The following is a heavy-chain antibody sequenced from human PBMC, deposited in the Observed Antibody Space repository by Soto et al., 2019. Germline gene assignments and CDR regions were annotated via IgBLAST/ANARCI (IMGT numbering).Heavy chain of an antibody. CDR1: GYTFTSYG. Sequence: QVQLVQSGAEGKKPGASVKVSCKASGYTFTSYGISWVRQAPGQGLEWTGWISAYNGNTNYAQKLQARVTMTTGTPASTAYLALRSLRSDATAVYYCARAGPPVLGWGEGNLVTVSS. J-gene: IGHJ1*01. CDR2: ISAYNGNT. CDR3: ARAGPPVLG. V-gene: IGHV1-18*01.